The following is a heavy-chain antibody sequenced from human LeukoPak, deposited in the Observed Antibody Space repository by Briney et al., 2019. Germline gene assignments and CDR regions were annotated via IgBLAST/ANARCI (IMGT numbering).Heavy chain of an antibody. V-gene: IGHV3-74*01. D-gene: IGHD7-27*01. CDR3: AREELTGDPRGAFDI. Sequence: PGTSLRLSCAASGFTFSTYWMHWVRQAPGKGLVWVSRINTDGSSTSYADSVKGRFTISRDNAKNTLYLQMNSLRAEDTAVYYCAREELTGDPRGAFDIWGQGTMVTVSS. J-gene: IGHJ3*02. CDR1: GFTFSTYW. CDR2: INTDGSST.